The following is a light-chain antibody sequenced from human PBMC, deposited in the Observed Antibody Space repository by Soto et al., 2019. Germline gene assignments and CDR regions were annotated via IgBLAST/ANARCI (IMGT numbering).Light chain of an antibody. Sequence: EIVLTQSPATLSLSPGDRATLSCRASQSLGSQLARYQQKPGQAPRLLIFDASNRATGIPARFSGSGSGTDFPLTISSLEPADFAVYYCQQRGNWPLTFGGGTKVDVK. CDR2: DAS. V-gene: IGKV3-11*01. CDR3: QQRGNWPLT. CDR1: QSLGSQ. J-gene: IGKJ4*01.